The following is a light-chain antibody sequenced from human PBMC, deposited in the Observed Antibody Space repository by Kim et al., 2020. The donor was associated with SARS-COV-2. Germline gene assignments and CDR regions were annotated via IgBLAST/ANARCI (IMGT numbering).Light chain of an antibody. V-gene: IGKV1-16*02. Sequence: AFVEDRVTISCRASQGIGQKLAWFQHKPGKAPKLLIFGAYTLQSGVPSKFSGSGSGTDFSLSITSLQPEDSATYYCQHYYTYPITFGQGTRLEIK. CDR1: QGIGQK. CDR3: QHYYTYPIT. J-gene: IGKJ5*01. CDR2: GAY.